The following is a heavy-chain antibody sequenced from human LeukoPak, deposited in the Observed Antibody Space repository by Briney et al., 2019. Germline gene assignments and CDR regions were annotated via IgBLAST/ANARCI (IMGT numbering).Heavy chain of an antibody. D-gene: IGHD3-16*01. V-gene: IGHV1-2*02. Sequence: ASVKVSCKASGYKFTDDYMHWVRQAPGQGPEFMGWINPDSGFTNYAQKFKGRVTMTRDTSISTAYLEVRSLTSDDTAVYYCAPTAEAYTSWWKVWGQGTLVTVSA. CDR2: INPDSGFT. CDR1: GYKFTDDY. J-gene: IGHJ4*02. CDR3: APTAEAYTSWWKV.